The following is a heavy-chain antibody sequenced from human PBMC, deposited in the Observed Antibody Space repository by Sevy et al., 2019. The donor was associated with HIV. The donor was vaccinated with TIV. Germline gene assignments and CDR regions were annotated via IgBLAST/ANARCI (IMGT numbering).Heavy chain of an antibody. J-gene: IGHJ3*01. V-gene: IGHV3-21*01. Sequence: GGSLRLSCAASGFSFSSYAMNWVRLAPGKGVEWVSSISSTPGYIYYADSVKGRFTISRDNAKNSLYLQMNSLRAEDTAVYYCARHTVTTIRGAFDFWGQGTMVTVSS. CDR1: GFSFSSYA. CDR2: ISSTPGYI. D-gene: IGHD4-17*01. CDR3: ARHTVTTIRGAFDF.